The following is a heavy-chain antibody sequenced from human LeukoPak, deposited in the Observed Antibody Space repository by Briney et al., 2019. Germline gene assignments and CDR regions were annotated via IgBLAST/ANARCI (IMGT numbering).Heavy chain of an antibody. V-gene: IGHV1-18*04. Sequence: GASMKVSCKASGYTFTSYGISWVRQAPGQGLEWMGWISAYNGNTNYAQKLQGRVTMTTDTSTSTAYMELRSLRSDDTAVYYCARDARGYSGYDVDYWGQGTLVTVSS. CDR3: ARDARGYSGYDVDY. D-gene: IGHD5-12*01. J-gene: IGHJ4*02. CDR1: GYTFTSYG. CDR2: ISAYNGNT.